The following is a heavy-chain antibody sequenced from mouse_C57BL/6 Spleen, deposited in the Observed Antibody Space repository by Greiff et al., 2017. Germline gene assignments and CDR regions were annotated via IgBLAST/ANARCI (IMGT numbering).Heavy chain of an antibody. D-gene: IGHD1-1*01. V-gene: IGHV5-4*03. J-gene: IGHJ1*03. CDR2: ISDGGSYT. CDR1: GFTFSSYA. CDR3: ARVYYYGSSYWYFDV. Sequence: DVMLVESGGGLVKPGGSLKLSCAASGFTFSSYAMSWVRQTPEKRLEWVATISDGGSYTYYPDNVKGRFTISRDNAKNNLYLQMSHLKSEDTAMYYCARVYYYGSSYWYFDVWGTGTTVTVSS.